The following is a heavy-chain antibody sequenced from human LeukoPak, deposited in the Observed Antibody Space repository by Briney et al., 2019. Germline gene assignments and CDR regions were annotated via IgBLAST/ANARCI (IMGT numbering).Heavy chain of an antibody. V-gene: IGHV3-23*01. J-gene: IGHJ6*03. CDR3: AKGRLYYDILTGHYYYYYTDV. D-gene: IGHD3-9*01. Sequence: GGSLRLSCAASGFTFSSYAMSWVRQAPGKGLEWVSAISGSGGSTYYADSVKGRFTISRDNSKNTLYLQMNSLRAEDTAVYYCAKGRLYYDILTGHYYYYYTDVWGKGTTVTVSS. CDR1: GFTFSSYA. CDR2: ISGSGGST.